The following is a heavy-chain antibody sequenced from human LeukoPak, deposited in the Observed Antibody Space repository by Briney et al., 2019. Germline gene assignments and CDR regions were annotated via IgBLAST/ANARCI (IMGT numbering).Heavy chain of an antibody. V-gene: IGHV3-30*18. CDR3: GKDNVLRYFNCAHVQYYYYGMDV. D-gene: IGHD3-9*01. J-gene: IGHJ6*02. CDR2: ILYYGSSK. CDR1: GFTFSSYG. Sequence: GGSLRLSCAASGFTFSSYGKRWVRQAPGKGLEWVAVILYYGSSKYYADFVKGRVTISRDNSKNTRHLQMNSLKAVDTALYYCGKDNVLRYFNCAHVQYYYYGMDVWGQGTTVTVSS.